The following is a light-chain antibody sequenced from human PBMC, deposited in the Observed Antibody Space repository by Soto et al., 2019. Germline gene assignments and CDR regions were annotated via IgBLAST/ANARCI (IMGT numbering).Light chain of an antibody. CDR3: SSYTSSSTHVV. Sequence: SVLTQPASVSGSPGQSITISCTGTSSDVGGYNSVSWYQQHPGKAPKLMIYEVSNRPSGVSNRFSGSKSGNTASLTISGLQAEDEADYYCSSYTSSSTHVVFGGGTKLTVL. V-gene: IGLV2-14*01. CDR1: SSDVGGYNS. CDR2: EVS. J-gene: IGLJ2*01.